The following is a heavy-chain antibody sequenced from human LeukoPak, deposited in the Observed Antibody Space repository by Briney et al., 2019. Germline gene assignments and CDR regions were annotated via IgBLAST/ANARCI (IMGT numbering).Heavy chain of an antibody. CDR1: GYSFTSYW. D-gene: IGHD3-22*01. V-gene: IGHV5-51*01. CDR3: ARERSSGYYTEDAFDI. J-gene: IGHJ3*02. Sequence: AGESLKISCKGSGYSFTSYWTGSVRQMPGKGLEWMGIIYPGDSDTRYSPSFQGQVTISADKSISTAYLQWSSLKASDTAMYYCARERSSGYYTEDAFDIWGQGTMVTVSS. CDR2: IYPGDSDT.